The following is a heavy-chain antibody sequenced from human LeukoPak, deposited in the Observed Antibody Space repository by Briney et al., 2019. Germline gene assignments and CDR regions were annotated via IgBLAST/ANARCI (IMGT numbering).Heavy chain of an antibody. V-gene: IGHV3-21*01. CDR2: ISSSSSYI. CDR3: ARDSVAAAGYDY. Sequence: GGSLRLSCAASGFTFSSYSMNWVRQAPGKGLEWVSSISSSSSYIYYADSVKGRFTISRDNAKNSLYLQMNSLRAEDTAVYYCARDSVAAAGYDYWGQGTLVTVSS. J-gene: IGHJ4*02. D-gene: IGHD6-13*01. CDR1: GFTFSSYS.